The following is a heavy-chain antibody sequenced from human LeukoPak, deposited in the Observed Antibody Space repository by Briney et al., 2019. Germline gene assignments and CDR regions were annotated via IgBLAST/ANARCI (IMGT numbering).Heavy chain of an antibody. CDR2: ITGSGGNT. D-gene: IGHD6-13*01. V-gene: IGHV3-23*01. J-gene: IGHJ5*02. Sequence: PGGSLRLSCAASGFTFSSYAMSWVRQAPGKGLEWVSTITGSGGNTYYADSVEGRFTISRDNSKNTLYLQMNSLRAEDTAIYYCAKESPAAATGRSWFDPWGQGTLVTVSS. CDR3: AKESPAAATGRSWFDP. CDR1: GFTFSSYA.